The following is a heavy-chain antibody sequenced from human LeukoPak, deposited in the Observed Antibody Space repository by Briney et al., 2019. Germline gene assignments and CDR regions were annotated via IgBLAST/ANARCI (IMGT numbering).Heavy chain of an antibody. CDR2: ISSSGSNT. CDR3: ARDYSGSYYYFDY. D-gene: IGHD1-26*01. J-gene: IGHJ4*02. CDR1: GFTFSDYY. V-gene: IGHV3-11*01. Sequence: GGSLRLSSAASGFTFSDYYMSWIRQAPGKGLEWVSYISSSGSNTYYADSVKGRFTISRDNAKNSLYVQMNSLRAEDTAVYYCARDYSGSYYYFDYWGQGTLVTVSS.